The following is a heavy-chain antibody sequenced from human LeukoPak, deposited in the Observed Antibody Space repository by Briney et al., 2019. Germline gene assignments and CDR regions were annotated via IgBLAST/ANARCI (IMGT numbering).Heavy chain of an antibody. D-gene: IGHD2-2*01. J-gene: IGHJ5*02. CDR1: GYSISSGYQ. CDR2: IFHTGSA. CDR3: ARDPRWLTPDCTSISCYENYFDP. V-gene: IGHV4-38-2*02. Sequence: KPSETLSLTCAVSGYSISSGYQWAWIRQPPGKTLEWIGSIFHTGSAHYNPSLKSRVTISAGTYTNHFSLRLTSVTAADTAVYYCARDPRWLTPDCTSISCYENYFDPWGQGILVTVSS.